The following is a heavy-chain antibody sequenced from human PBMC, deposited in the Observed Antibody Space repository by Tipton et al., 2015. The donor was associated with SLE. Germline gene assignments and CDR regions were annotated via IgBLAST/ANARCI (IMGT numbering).Heavy chain of an antibody. Sequence: LRLSCSVSGGSISSSGYYWGWIRQPPGKGLERIGEINQSGSTNYNPSLTSRGTISVDMSKKQVSLRLTSVTAADTAVYFCARGKGIAGRPGDAFDIWGQGTVVTVSS. V-gene: IGHV4-39*07. CDR3: ARGKGIAGRPGDAFDI. D-gene: IGHD6-6*01. CDR1: GGSISSSGYY. J-gene: IGHJ3*02. CDR2: INQSGST.